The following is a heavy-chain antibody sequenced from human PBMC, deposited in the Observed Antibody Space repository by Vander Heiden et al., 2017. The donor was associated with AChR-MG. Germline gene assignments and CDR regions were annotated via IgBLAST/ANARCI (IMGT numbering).Heavy chain of an antibody. CDR3: ARVSGSSKAAAFDI. Sequence: QVQLVQSAAEVKKPGASVTVSCKASGYTFPSYDINWVRQATGQGLEWMGWMNPNSGNTGYAQKFQGRVTMTRNTSISTAYMELSSLRSEDTAVYYCARVSGSSKAAAFDIWGQGTMVTVSS. J-gene: IGHJ3*02. D-gene: IGHD1-26*01. CDR2: MNPNSGNT. CDR1: GYTFPSYD. V-gene: IGHV1-8*01.